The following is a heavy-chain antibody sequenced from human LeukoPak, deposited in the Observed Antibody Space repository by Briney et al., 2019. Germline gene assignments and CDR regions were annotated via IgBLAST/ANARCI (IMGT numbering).Heavy chain of an antibody. V-gene: IGHV4-34*01. CDR3: ARGLGSLDAFDI. CDR1: GGSFSGYY. J-gene: IGHJ3*02. D-gene: IGHD2-15*01. CDR2: INHSGST. Sequence: PSETLSLTCAVYGGSFSGYYWSWIRQPPGKGLEWIGEINHSGSTNYNPSLKSRVTISVDTSKNQFSLKLSSVTAADTAVYYCARGLGSLDAFDIWGQGTMVTVSS.